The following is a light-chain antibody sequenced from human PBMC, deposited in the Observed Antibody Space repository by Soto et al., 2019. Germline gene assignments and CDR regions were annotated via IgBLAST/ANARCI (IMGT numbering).Light chain of an antibody. V-gene: IGKV3-15*01. CDR1: QSISSN. CDR2: GAS. J-gene: IGKJ1*01. CDR3: QLYNYWPPWT. Sequence: EIVMTQSPATLSVSPRERATLSCRASQSISSNLAWYQQKPGQAPRLLISGASTRATGIPARFSGSGSGTEFTLTLSSLQSEDFAVYYCQLYNYWPPWTFGQGTKVEIK.